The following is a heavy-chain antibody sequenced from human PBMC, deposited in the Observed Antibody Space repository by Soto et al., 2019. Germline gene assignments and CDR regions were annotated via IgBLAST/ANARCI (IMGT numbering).Heavy chain of an antibody. CDR2: INAGNGNT. D-gene: IGHD3-10*01. Sequence: ASVKVSCKASGYTFTSYAMHWVRLAPGQRLEWMGWINAGNGNTKYSQKFQGRVTITRDTSASTAYMELSSLRSEDTAVYYCARGITITMVRGFFDYWGQGTLVSVSS. J-gene: IGHJ4*02. V-gene: IGHV1-3*01. CDR1: GYTFTSYA. CDR3: ARGITITMVRGFFDY.